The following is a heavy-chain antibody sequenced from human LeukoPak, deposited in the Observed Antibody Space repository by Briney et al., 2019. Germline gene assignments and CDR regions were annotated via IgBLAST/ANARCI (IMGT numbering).Heavy chain of an antibody. Sequence: SETLSLTCTVSGGSIRSITYYWGWIRQPPGKGLEWIGSIYYSGSTYYNPSLKSRVTISVDTSKNQFSLKLNSVTAADTAVYYCARGSNSFSYWGQGTLVTVSS. CDR3: ARGSNSFSY. CDR1: GGSIRSITYY. V-gene: IGHV4-39*01. J-gene: IGHJ4*02. CDR2: IYYSGST. D-gene: IGHD2-2*01.